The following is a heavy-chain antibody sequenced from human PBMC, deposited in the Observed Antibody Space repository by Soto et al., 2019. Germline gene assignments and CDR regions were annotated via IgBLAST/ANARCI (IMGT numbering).Heavy chain of an antibody. J-gene: IGHJ3*01. CDR3: ARKTIGNIDAFDV. CDR1: GFSLTTPGLC. CDR2: IDWVDDK. Sequence: SGPTLVNPTQTLTLTCSFSGFSLTTPGLCVSWIRQPPGEALEWLALIDWVDDKYYSPSLKTRLSISKDTSKNQVVLTMTNLDPVDTATYYCARKTIGNIDAFDVWGPGTMVNVSS. D-gene: IGHD1-1*01. V-gene: IGHV2-70*01.